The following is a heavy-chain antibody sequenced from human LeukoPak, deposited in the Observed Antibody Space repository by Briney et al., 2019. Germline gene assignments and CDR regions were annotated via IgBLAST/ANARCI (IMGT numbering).Heavy chain of an antibody. V-gene: IGHV3-23*01. J-gene: IGHJ4*02. D-gene: IGHD5-18*01. CDR1: GFTFSSSA. CDR2: ISGSGGST. Sequence: GGSLRLSCAASGFTFSSSAMNWVRQAPGKGLEWVSAISGSGGSTYYADSVMGRFTISRDNSKNTLYLQMNSLRAEDTAVYYCAKRGAYSPPYWGQGTLVTVSS. CDR3: AKRGAYSPPY.